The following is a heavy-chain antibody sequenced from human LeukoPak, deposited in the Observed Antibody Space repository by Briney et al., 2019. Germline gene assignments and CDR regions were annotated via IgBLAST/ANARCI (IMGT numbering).Heavy chain of an antibody. Sequence: GGSLRLSCAASGFTFDDYAMHWVRQAPGKGPEWVSLINWDGGSTFYADSVKGRFTISRDNSKNSLYLQMNTLKAGDTALYYCAKDIDVWGSYRYHTGIDYWGQGTLVTVSS. CDR2: INWDGGST. CDR1: GFTFDDYA. V-gene: IGHV3-43D*03. CDR3: AKDIDVWGSYRYHTGIDY. J-gene: IGHJ4*02. D-gene: IGHD3-16*02.